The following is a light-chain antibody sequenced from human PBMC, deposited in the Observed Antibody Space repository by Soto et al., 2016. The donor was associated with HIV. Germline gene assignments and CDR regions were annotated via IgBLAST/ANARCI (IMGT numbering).Light chain of an antibody. CDR3: NSRDSSGYQSV. J-gene: IGLJ2*01. CDR2: GKN. CDR1: SLRSYY. V-gene: IGLV3-19*01. Sequence: SSELTQDPAVSVALGQTVRITCQGDSLRSYYASWYQQKPGQAPVLVIYGKNNRPSGIPDRFSGSSSGNTASLTITGAQAEDEADYYCNSRDSSGYQSVFGGGTKLTVL.